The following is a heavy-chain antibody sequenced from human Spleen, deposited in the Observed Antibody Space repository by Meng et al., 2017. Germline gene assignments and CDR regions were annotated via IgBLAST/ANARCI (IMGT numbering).Heavy chain of an antibody. V-gene: IGHV3-23*01. J-gene: IGHJ3*01. CDR3: TKDTRGVWGSYSCFTFDF. Sequence: ETLSLTCAASGFPFSTYAMSWVRQTPGKGLEWLSGVSASGRSTVYADSVKGRFTISRDNSKNTLYLQMTSLRIDDTAIYYCTKDTRGVWGSYSCFTFDFWGQGTMVTVSS. D-gene: IGHD3-16*01. CDR2: VSASGRST. CDR1: GFPFSTYA.